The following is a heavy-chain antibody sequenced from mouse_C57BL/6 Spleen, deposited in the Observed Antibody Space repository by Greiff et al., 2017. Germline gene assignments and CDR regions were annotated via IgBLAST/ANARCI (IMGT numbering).Heavy chain of an antibody. V-gene: IGHV1-64*01. J-gene: IGHJ3*01. D-gene: IGHD2-4*01. CDR2: IHPNSGST. CDR1: GYTFTSYW. CDR3: ASPYDYLAWFAY. Sequence: QVQLQQPGAELVKPGASVKLSCKASGYTFTSYWMHWVKQRPGQGLEWIGMIHPNSGSTNYNEKFKSKAKLTVDKSSSTAYMQLSSLTSEDSAVYYCASPYDYLAWFAYWGQGTLVTVSA.